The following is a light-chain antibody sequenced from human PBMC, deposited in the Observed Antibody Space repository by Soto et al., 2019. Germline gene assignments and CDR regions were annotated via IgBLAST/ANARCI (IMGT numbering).Light chain of an antibody. CDR1: QSISIW. Sequence: DIQITQSPSTMSESVGDRVTSTCRASQSISIWLAWYQQKPRKAPKLLIYKASSLESGVPSRFSGSGSGTEFTLTISSLQPDDFATYYCQQYNSYSVTFGQGTKVDIK. J-gene: IGKJ1*01. V-gene: IGKV1-5*03. CDR3: QQYNSYSVT. CDR2: KAS.